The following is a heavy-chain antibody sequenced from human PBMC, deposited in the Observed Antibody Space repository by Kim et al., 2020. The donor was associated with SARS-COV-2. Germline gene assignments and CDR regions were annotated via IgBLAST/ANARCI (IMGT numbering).Heavy chain of an antibody. D-gene: IGHD1-26*01. CDR2: ISYDGSNK. J-gene: IGHJ6*02. CDR3: AKDAAPFSGSYKPLYYYYYGMDV. Sequence: EWVAVISYDGSNKYYADSVKGRFTISRDNSKNTLYLQMNSLRAEDTAVYYCAKDAAPFSGSYKPLYYYYYGMDVWGQGTTVTVSS. V-gene: IGHV3-30*18.